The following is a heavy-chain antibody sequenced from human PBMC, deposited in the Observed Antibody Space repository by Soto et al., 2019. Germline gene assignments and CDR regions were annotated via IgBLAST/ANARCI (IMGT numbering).Heavy chain of an antibody. Sequence: PSETLSLTCTVSGGSISSYYWSWIRQPPGKGLEWIGYIYYSGSTNYNPSLKSRVTISVDTSKNQFSLKLTSVTAADTAVYYCASGIAVAGTSVDYYYYGMDVWGQGTTVTVSS. CDR1: GGSISSYY. V-gene: IGHV4-59*01. J-gene: IGHJ6*02. CDR3: ASGIAVAGTSVDYYYYGMDV. CDR2: IYYSGST. D-gene: IGHD6-19*01.